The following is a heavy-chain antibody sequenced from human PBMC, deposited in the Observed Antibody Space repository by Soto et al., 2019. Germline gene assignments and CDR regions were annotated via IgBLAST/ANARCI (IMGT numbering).Heavy chain of an antibody. D-gene: IGHD1-1*01. CDR3: ARAQRSDYYDYYYMDV. CDR2: IYYSGST. Sequence: QVQLQESGPGLVKPSETLSLTCTVSGGSISSYYWSWIRQPPGKGLEWIGYIYYSGSTNYNPSLKSRVTISLDTPKNQFSLKLSSVTAADTAVYYCARAQRSDYYDYYYMDVWGKGTTVTISS. V-gene: IGHV4-59*01. CDR1: GGSISSYY. J-gene: IGHJ6*03.